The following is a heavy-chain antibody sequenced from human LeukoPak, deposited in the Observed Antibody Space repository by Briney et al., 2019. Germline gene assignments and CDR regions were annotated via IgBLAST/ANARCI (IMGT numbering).Heavy chain of an antibody. V-gene: IGHV1-69*04. CDR2: IIPILGIA. CDR1: GGTFSSYA. Sequence: SVKVSCKASGGTFSSYAISWVRQAPGQGLEWMGRIIPILGIANYAQKFQGRVTITADKSTSTAYMELSSLRSEDTAVYYCARVSSIVGATIFDYWGQGTLVTVSS. J-gene: IGHJ4*02. CDR3: ARVSSIVGATIFDY. D-gene: IGHD1-26*01.